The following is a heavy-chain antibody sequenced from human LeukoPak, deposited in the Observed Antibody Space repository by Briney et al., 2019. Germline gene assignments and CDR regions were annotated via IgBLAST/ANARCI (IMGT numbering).Heavy chain of an antibody. J-gene: IGHJ6*02. Sequence: GGSLRLSCAASGFTFNTYAMSWVRQAPGKGLERVSGISGSGGSTYYADSVKGRFTISRDNFKNTLYLQMNSLRAEDTAVYYCAKGASGIGHYYYGTDVWGQGTSVTVSS. CDR1: GFTFNTYA. CDR3: AKGASGIGHYYYGTDV. CDR2: ISGSGGST. V-gene: IGHV3-23*01. D-gene: IGHD1-26*01.